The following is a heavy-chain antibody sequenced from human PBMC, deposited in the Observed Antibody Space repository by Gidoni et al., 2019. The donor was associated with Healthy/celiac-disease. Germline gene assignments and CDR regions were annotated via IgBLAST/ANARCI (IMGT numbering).Heavy chain of an antibody. Sequence: EVQLLESGGGLVQPGGSLRLSCAASGFPFSSYAMSWVRQAPGKGLEWVSAISGSGGSTYYADSVKGRFTISRDNSKNTLYLQMNSLRAEDTAVYYCAKDLVVVPAARQIYYYYYYMDVWGKGTTVTVSS. CDR1: GFPFSSYA. V-gene: IGHV3-23*01. D-gene: IGHD2-2*01. CDR3: AKDLVVVPAARQIYYYYYYMDV. J-gene: IGHJ6*03. CDR2: ISGSGGST.